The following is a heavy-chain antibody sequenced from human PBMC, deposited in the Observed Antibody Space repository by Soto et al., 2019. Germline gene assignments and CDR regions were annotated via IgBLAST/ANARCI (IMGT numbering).Heavy chain of an antibody. CDR3: EVTTGY. D-gene: IGHD4-17*01. Sequence: ASVKVSCKASGYTFPEYDINWVRQAPGQGLEYMGWVSPENRNAGYAPQFRGRVSMTADTSINTVYLELTTLTYEDTAVYYCEVTTGYWGQGTMVTVSS. CDR1: GYTFPEYD. J-gene: IGHJ4*02. CDR2: VSPENRNA. V-gene: IGHV1-8*01.